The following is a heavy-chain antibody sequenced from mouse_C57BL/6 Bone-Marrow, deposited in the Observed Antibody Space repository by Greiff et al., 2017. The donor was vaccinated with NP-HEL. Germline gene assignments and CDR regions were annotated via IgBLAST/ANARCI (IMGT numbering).Heavy chain of an antibody. J-gene: IGHJ2*01. D-gene: IGHD1-1*01. Sequence: EVKLVESGPVLVKPGASVKMSCKASGYTFTDYYMNWVKQSHGKSLEWIGVINPYNGGTSYNQKFKGKATLTVDKSSSTAYMELNSLTSEDSAVYYCARLLLSYWGQGTTLTVSS. V-gene: IGHV1-19*01. CDR1: GYTFTDYY. CDR3: ARLLLSY. CDR2: INPYNGGT.